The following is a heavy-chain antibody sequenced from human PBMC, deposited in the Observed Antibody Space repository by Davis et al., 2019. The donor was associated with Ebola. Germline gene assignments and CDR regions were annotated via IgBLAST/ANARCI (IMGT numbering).Heavy chain of an antibody. V-gene: IGHV1-2*02. J-gene: IGHJ6*02. CDR3: ARSHYSSSSPSYYYGMDV. Sequence: ASVKVSCKASGYTFTGYYMHWVRQAPGQGLEWMGWINPNSGGTNYAQKFQGRVTMTRDTSISTAYMELSRLRSDDTAVYYCARSHYSSSSPSYYYGMDVWGQGTTVTVSS. CDR2: INPNSGGT. D-gene: IGHD6-6*01. CDR1: GYTFTGYY.